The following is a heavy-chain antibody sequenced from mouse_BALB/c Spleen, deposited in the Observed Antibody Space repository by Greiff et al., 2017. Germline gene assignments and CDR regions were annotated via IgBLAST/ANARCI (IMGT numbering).Heavy chain of an antibody. J-gene: IGHJ3*01. D-gene: IGHD2-2*01. CDR2: ISSGGST. CDR3: ARGWLRRGAWFAY. Sequence: EVQGVESGGGLVKPGGSLKLSCAASGFTFSSYAMSWVRQTPEKRLEWVASISSGGSTYYPDSVKGRFTISRDNARNILYLQMSSLRSEDTAMYYCARGWLRRGAWFAYWGQGTLVTVSA. CDR1: GFTFSSYA. V-gene: IGHV5-6-5*01.